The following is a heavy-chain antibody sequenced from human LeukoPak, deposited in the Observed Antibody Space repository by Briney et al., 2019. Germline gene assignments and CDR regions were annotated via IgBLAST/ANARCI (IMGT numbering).Heavy chain of an antibody. CDR1: GGSISSYY. V-gene: IGHV4-4*09. CDR2: IYISGST. J-gene: IGHJ6*03. Sequence: PSETLSLTCTVSGGSISSYYWSWIRQPPGKGLEWIGYIYISGSTNNNPSLKSRVTMSVDTSKNQFSLKLSSVTAADTAVYYCARLTGRFPPYYMGVWGKGTTVTVSS. D-gene: IGHD3-10*01. CDR3: ARLTGRFPPYYMGV.